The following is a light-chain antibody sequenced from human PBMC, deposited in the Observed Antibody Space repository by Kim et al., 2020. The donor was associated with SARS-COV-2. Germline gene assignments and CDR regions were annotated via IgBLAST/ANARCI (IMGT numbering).Light chain of an antibody. CDR2: AAS. Sequence: ASVGDIVTITCRASQGINNYLAWYQRRPGKVPKLLVYAASTLQSGVPSRFSGSGFGTDFTLTISSLQPEDGATYYCQKYNSAPWTFGRGTKVDIK. J-gene: IGKJ1*01. CDR1: QGINNY. CDR3: QKYNSAPWT. V-gene: IGKV1-27*01.